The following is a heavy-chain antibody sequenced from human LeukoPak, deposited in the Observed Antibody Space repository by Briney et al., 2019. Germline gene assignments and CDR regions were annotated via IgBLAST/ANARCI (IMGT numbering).Heavy chain of an antibody. V-gene: IGHV3-64D*06. CDR1: GFTFSGYA. CDR3: VKDRFADYPSDY. J-gene: IGHJ4*02. Sequence: PGGSLRLSCSASGFTFSGYAMHWVRQAPGKGQEYVSAISSNGGSTYYADSVKGRFTISRDNSKNTLYLQMSSLRAEDTAVYYCVKDRFADYPSDYWGQGTLVTVSS. CDR2: ISSNGGST. D-gene: IGHD4-11*01.